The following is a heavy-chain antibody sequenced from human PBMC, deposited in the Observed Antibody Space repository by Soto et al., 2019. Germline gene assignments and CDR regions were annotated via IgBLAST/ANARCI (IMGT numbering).Heavy chain of an antibody. CDR3: ARDYDFWSGYGKGPFDY. CDR2: INHSGNT. J-gene: IGHJ4*02. D-gene: IGHD3-3*01. CDR1: GVSFSGYY. V-gene: IGHV4-34*01. Sequence: PSETLSLTCAVYGVSFSGYYWSWIRQPPGKGLEWIGEINHSGNTNYNPSLKSRVTISVDTSKNKFSLKLSSLTAADTAVYYCARDYDFWSGYGKGPFDYWGQGTLVTVSS.